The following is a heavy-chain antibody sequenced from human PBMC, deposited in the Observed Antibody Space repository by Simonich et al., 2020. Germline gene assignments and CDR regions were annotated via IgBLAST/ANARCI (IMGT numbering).Heavy chain of an antibody. Sequence: QVQLVQSGAEVKKPGASVKVSCKASGYTFTGYYMHWVQQAPGQGLEWMGGINPNSGGKNYAQKFQGRVTMTRDTSISTAYMELSRLRSDDTAVYYCARSHIAAAGTGYFQHWGQGTLVTVSS. CDR3: ARSHIAAAGTGYFQH. D-gene: IGHD6-13*01. J-gene: IGHJ1*01. CDR2: INPNSGGK. CDR1: GYTFTGYY. V-gene: IGHV1-2*02.